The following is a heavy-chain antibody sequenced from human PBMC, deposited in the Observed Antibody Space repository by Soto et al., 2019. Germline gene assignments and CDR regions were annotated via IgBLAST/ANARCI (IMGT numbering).Heavy chain of an antibody. CDR3: AKRIGAAGLIDY. Sequence: GRSLRLSCAASGFTFSSHGMHWVRQAPGKGLEWVAVISYDGSVRYYADSVKGRFIISRDNSKNTLYLQANSLRPEDTAVFYCAKRIGAAGLIDYWGQGTLVTVSS. V-gene: IGHV3-30*18. CDR2: ISYDGSVR. CDR1: GFTFSSHG. J-gene: IGHJ4*02. D-gene: IGHD6-13*01.